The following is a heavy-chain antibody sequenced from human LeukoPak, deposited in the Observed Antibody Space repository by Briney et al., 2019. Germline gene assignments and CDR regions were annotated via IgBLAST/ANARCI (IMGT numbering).Heavy chain of an antibody. Sequence: SETLSLTCTVSGDSISNKSYYWGWIRQPPGKGLEWIGRIYYSGSTYYNPSLKSRVTISVDTFKNQFSLKLSSVTAADTAVYYCARGSGSSWTTGWFDPWGQGTLVTVSS. CDR1: GDSISNKSYY. D-gene: IGHD6-13*01. V-gene: IGHV4-39*07. CDR2: IYYSGST. J-gene: IGHJ5*02. CDR3: ARGSGSSWTTGWFDP.